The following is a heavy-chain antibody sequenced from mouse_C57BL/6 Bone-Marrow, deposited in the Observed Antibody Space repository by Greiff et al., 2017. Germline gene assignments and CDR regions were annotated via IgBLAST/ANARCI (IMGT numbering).Heavy chain of an antibody. CDR3: ARDWGWYFDY. Sequence: DVHLVESGGGLVKPGGSLKLSCAASGFTFSSYAMSWVRQTPEKRLEWVATISDGGSYTYYPDNVKGRFTISRDNAKNNLYLQMSHLKSEDTAMYYCARDWGWYFDYWGQGTTLTVSS. CDR1: GFTFSSYA. V-gene: IGHV5-4*01. D-gene: IGHD3-3*01. J-gene: IGHJ2*01. CDR2: ISDGGSYT.